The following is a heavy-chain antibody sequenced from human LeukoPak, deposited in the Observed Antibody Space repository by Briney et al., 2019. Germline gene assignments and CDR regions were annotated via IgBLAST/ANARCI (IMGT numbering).Heavy chain of an antibody. J-gene: IGHJ6*02. CDR3: ARQLVLTYYYYGMDV. CDR1: GFTFSSYS. V-gene: IGHV3-30*03. Sequence: GGSLRLSCAASGFTFSSYSMNWVRQAPGKGLEWVAVISYDGSNKYYADSVKGRFTISRDNSKNTLYLQMNSLRAEDTAVYYCARQLVLTYYYYGMDVWGQGTTVTVSS. CDR2: ISYDGSNK. D-gene: IGHD6-13*01.